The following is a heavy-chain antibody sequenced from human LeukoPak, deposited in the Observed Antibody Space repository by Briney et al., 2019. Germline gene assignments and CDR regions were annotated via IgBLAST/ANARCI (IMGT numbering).Heavy chain of an antibody. CDR2: IDSDGSST. J-gene: IGHJ4*02. V-gene: IGHV3-74*01. CDR1: GFSLSGYW. CDR3: ARGPAYHFDY. Sequence: PGGSLRLSCAASGFSLSGYWMHWVRQAPGKGLVWVSRIDSDGSSTSYAVSVKGRFTISRDNAKNTLYLQMNSLRADDTAVYYCARGPAYHFDYWGQGTLVTVSS.